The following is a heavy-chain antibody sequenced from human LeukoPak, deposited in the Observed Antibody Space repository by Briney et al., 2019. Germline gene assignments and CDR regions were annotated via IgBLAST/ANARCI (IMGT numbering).Heavy chain of an antibody. CDR1: GFTFDDYG. CDR3: ASLYGGNLDTDY. D-gene: IGHD4-23*01. V-gene: IGHV3-21*01. Sequence: GGSLRLSCAASGFTFDDYGMHWVRQAPGKGLEWVSSISSSSTYIYYADSAKGRFTISRDNAKNSLYLQMNSLRAEDTAVYYCASLYGGNLDTDYWGQGTLVTVSS. J-gene: IGHJ4*02. CDR2: ISSSSTYI.